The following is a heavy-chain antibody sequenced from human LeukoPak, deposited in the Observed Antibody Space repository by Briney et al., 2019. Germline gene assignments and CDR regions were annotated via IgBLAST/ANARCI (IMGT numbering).Heavy chain of an antibody. CDR1: GFTFINAW. V-gene: IGHV3-15*01. J-gene: IGHJ4*02. D-gene: IGHD2-15*01. CDR3: TTDAAYCSGVTCYARFDY. Sequence: GGSLRLSCAASGFTFINAWLSWVRQVPGKGLEWVGRIKNKIHGGATDYAAPVNGRFTISRDDSKNTLYLQVNSLKTEDTAVYYCTTDAAYCSGVTCYARFDYWGQGTLVTVSS. CDR2: IKNKIHGGAT.